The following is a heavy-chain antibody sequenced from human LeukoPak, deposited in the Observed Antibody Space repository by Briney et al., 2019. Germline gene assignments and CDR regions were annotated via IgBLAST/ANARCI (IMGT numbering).Heavy chain of an antibody. D-gene: IGHD6-19*01. Sequence: GESLKISCKGSGYSFTSYWIGWVRQMPGKGLEWMGIIYPGDSDTRYSPSFQGQVTISADRSISTAYLQWSSLKASDTAMYYCARRRCCSSGWYAFDYWGQGTLVTVSS. CDR3: ARRRCCSSGWYAFDY. CDR2: IYPGDSDT. CDR1: GYSFTSYW. J-gene: IGHJ4*02. V-gene: IGHV5-51*01.